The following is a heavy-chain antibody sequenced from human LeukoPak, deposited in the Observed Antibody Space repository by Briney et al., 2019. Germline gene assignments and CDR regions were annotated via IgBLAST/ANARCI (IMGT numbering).Heavy chain of an antibody. CDR1: GGSISSSSYY. Sequence: PSETLSLTCTVSGGSISSSSYYWGWIRQPPGKGLEWIGSIYHSGSTYYNPSLKSRVTISVDTSKNQFSLKLSSVTAADTAVYYCAREGRQQLVLVDPWGQGTLVTVSS. D-gene: IGHD6-13*01. J-gene: IGHJ5*02. CDR3: AREGRQQLVLVDP. V-gene: IGHV4-39*07. CDR2: IYHSGST.